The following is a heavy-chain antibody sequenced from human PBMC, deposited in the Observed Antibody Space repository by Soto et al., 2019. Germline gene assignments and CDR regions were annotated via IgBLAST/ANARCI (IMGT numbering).Heavy chain of an antibody. CDR1: GFTFSSYW. V-gene: IGHV3-74*01. CDR2: INSDGSST. J-gene: IGHJ4*02. Sequence: GSLRLSCAASGFTFSSYWMHWVRQAPGKGLVWVSRINSDGSSTSFADSVKGRFTISRDNAKNTLYLQMNSLRAEDTAVYYCARGTLPYSSGWYFDYWGQGTLVTV. D-gene: IGHD6-19*01. CDR3: ARGTLPYSSGWYFDY.